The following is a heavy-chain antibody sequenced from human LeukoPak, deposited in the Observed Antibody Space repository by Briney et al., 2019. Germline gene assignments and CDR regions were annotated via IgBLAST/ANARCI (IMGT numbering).Heavy chain of an antibody. CDR3: ARDLYSRNYHYYYYYGMDV. V-gene: IGHV1-69*13. CDR1: GGTFSSYA. CDR2: IIPIFGTA. Sequence: ASVKVSCKASGGTFSSYAISWVRQAPGQGLEWMGGIIPIFGTANYAQKFQGRVTITADESMSTAYMELSSLRSEDTAVYYCARDLYSRNYHYYYYYGMDVWGQGTTVTVSS. J-gene: IGHJ6*02. D-gene: IGHD1-7*01.